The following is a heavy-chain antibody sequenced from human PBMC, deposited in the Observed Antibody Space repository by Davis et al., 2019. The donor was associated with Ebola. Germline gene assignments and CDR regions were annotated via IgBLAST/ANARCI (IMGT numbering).Heavy chain of an antibody. D-gene: IGHD3-16*01. Sequence: KVSCKGSGYSFTSYWIGWVRQMPREGLEWMGIINPVDSDTRYSPSFRGQVIISVDKSISTAYLEWSSLKASDTAMYYCARHLSWANGMDVWGQGTTVAVSS. CDR1: GYSFTSYW. J-gene: IGHJ6*02. CDR3: ARHLSWANGMDV. V-gene: IGHV5-51*01. CDR2: INPVDSDT.